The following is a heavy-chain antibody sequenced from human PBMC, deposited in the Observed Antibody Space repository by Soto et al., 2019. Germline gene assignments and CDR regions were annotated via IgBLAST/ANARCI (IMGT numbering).Heavy chain of an antibody. CDR1: GGSISSGGYS. J-gene: IGHJ5*02. CDR3: ARVPTP. D-gene: IGHD2-2*01. CDR2: IYHSGST. V-gene: IGHV4-30-2*01. Sequence: TLSLTCAVSGGSISSGGYSWSWIRQPPGKGLEWIGYIYHSGSTYYNSSLKSRVTISVDRSKNQFSLKLSSVTAADTAVYYCARVPTPWGQGTLVTVSS.